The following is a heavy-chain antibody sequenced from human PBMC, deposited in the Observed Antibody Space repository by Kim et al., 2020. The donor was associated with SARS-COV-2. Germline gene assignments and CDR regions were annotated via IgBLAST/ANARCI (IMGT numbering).Heavy chain of an antibody. V-gene: IGHV3-21*04. CDR3: ARVLTSGWSYFDY. CDR2: ISSSSSYI. Sequence: GGSLRLSCAASGFTFSSYSMNWVRQAPGKGLEWISSISSSSSYIYYADSVKGRFTISSDNARASLHLQMNSLRAEDTAVYYCARVLTSGWSYFDYWGQGTLVTVSS. J-gene: IGHJ4*02. CDR1: GFTFSSYS. D-gene: IGHD6-19*01.